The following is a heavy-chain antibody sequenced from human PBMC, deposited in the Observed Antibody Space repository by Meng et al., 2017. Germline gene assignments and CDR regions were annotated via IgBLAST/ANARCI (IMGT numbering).Heavy chain of an antibody. J-gene: IGHJ4*02. Sequence: QVQLQQGGAGVLKPSETLSLTCAVYGGSFSGYYWSWIRQPPGKGLEWIGEINHSGSTNYNPSLKSRVTISVDTSKNQFSLKLSSVTAADTAVYYCARGVRLPDYWGQGTLVTVSS. CDR3: ARGVRLPDY. V-gene: IGHV4-34*01. CDR2: INHSGST. D-gene: IGHD2-15*01. CDR1: GGSFSGYY.